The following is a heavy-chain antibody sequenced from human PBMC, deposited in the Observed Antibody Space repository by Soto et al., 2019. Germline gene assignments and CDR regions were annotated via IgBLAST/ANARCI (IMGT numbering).Heavy chain of an antibody. CDR3: AREISYYYGMDV. CDR1: GFTFSSYG. Sequence: QVQLVESGGGVVQPGRSLRLSCAASGFTFSSYGMHWVRQAPGKGLEWVAVISYDGSNKYYADSVKGRFTISRDNSKNPLYLQMNSLRAEDTAVYYCAREISYYYGMDVWGQGTTVTVSS. V-gene: IGHV3-30*03. CDR2: ISYDGSNK. J-gene: IGHJ6*02.